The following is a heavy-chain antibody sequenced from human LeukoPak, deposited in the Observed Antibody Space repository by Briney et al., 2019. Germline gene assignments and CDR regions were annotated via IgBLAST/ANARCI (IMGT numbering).Heavy chain of an antibody. CDR1: GGSFSGYY. CDR2: INHSGST. Sequence: KASETLSLTCAVYGGSFSGYYWSWIRQPPGKGLEWIGEINHSGSTNYSPSLKGRVTVSVDTSKSQFSLTLNSVTAADTAIYYCARPHINSGRYYYMDVWGQGTTVTVSS. CDR3: ARPHINSGRYYYMDV. D-gene: IGHD5-12*01. V-gene: IGHV4-34*01. J-gene: IGHJ6*02.